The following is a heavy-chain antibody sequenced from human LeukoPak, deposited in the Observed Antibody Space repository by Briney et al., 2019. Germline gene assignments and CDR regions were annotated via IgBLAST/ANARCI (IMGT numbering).Heavy chain of an antibody. CDR3: ARATYYYDSSGYYSRGFLAFDI. Sequence: SETLSLTCTVSGGPIGSYYWSWIRQPPGKGLEWIGYIYYSGSTNYNPSLKSRVTISVDTSKNQFSLELSSVTAADTAVYYCARATYYYDSSGYYSRGFLAFDIWGQGTMVTVSS. J-gene: IGHJ3*02. CDR2: IYYSGST. V-gene: IGHV4-59*01. D-gene: IGHD3-22*01. CDR1: GGPIGSYY.